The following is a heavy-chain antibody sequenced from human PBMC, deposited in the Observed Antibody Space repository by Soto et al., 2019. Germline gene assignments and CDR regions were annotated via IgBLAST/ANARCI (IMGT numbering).Heavy chain of an antibody. CDR2: ISGSGGST. CDR3: AKHEYSSSSEDYYYYGMDV. D-gene: IGHD6-6*01. J-gene: IGHJ6*02. V-gene: IGHV3-23*01. Sequence: GGSLRLSCAASGFTFSSYAMSWVRQAPGKGLEWVSAISGSGGSTYYADSVKGRFTISRDNSKNTLYLQMNSLRAEDTAVYYCAKHEYSSSSEDYYYYGMDVWGQGTTVTVSS. CDR1: GFTFSSYA.